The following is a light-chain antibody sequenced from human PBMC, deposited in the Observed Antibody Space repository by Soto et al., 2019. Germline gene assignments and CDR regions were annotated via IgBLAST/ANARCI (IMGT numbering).Light chain of an antibody. CDR1: QSVSSSY. V-gene: IGKV3-20*01. CDR2: GAS. CDR3: QHYGSSLT. J-gene: IGKJ4*01. Sequence: EIVLTQSPGTLSLSPGERATLSCRASQSVSSSYLAWYQQKPGQAPRLLIYGASSRATGIPDRFSGSGSGTDFTLTITRLEPEGFAVYYCQHYGSSLTFRGGTKVEIK.